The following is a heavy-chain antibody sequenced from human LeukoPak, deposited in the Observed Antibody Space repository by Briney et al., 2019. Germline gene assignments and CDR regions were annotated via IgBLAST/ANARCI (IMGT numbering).Heavy chain of an antibody. V-gene: IGHV5-51*01. J-gene: IGHJ6*03. CDR1: GYSFTSYW. D-gene: IGHD4-11*01. Sequence: GESLKISCKGSGYSFTSYWIGWVRQMPGKGLEWMGIIYPGDSDTRYSPSFQGQVTISADKSISTAYLQWSSLKASDTAMYYCARQSSNYGDYYYYMDVWGKGTTVTVSS. CDR2: IYPGDSDT. CDR3: ARQSSNYGDYYYYMDV.